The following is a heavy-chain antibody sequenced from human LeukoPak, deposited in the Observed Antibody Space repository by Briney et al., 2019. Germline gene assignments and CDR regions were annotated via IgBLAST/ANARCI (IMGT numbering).Heavy chain of an antibody. J-gene: IGHJ6*03. D-gene: IGHD1-1*01. Sequence: GASVKVSCKASGYTFTRYYMHWVRQAPGQGLEWMGWINPNSGGTNYAQKFQGRVTMTRDTSISTAYMELSRLRSDDTAVYYCARDGVQLERRSYYYYMDVWGKGTTVPVSS. V-gene: IGHV1-2*02. CDR3: ARDGVQLERRSYYYYMDV. CDR1: GYTFTRYY. CDR2: INPNSGGT.